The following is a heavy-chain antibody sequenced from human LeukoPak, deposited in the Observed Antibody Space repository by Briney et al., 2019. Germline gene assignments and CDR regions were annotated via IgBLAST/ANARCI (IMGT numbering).Heavy chain of an antibody. J-gene: IGHJ5*02. CDR1: GSTINNSS. D-gene: IGHD2-15*01. CDR3: AIQEYCSGGSCYTWFDP. CDR2: IYPVDSDI. Sequence: GEPRQISCKGSGSTINNSSIGWVRQMPGKGLEWLGIIYPVDSDIRYRPSCQGQVTISADKSISTAYLQWSSLKASDTAMYYGAIQEYCSGGSCYTWFDPWGQGTLVTVSS. V-gene: IGHV5-51*01.